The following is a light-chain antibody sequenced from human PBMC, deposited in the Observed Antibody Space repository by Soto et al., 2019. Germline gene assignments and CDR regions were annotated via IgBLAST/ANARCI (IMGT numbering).Light chain of an antibody. Sequence: NFMLTQPHSVSESPGKTVTISCTRSSGSIVSNYVQWYQQRPGSAPTTVIYEDNQRPSGVPDRFSGSIDSSSNSASLTISGLKTEDEADYYCQSYDTCTVVFGGGTKLTVL. CDR2: EDN. V-gene: IGLV6-57*04. CDR3: QSYDTCTVV. J-gene: IGLJ2*01. CDR1: SGSIVSNY.